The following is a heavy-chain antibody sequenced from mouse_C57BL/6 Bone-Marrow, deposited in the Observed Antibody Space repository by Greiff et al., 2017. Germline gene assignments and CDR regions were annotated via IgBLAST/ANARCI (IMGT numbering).Heavy chain of an antibody. Sequence: VKLQQPGAELVRPGTSVKLSCKASGYTFTSYWMHWVKQRPGQGLEWIGVIDPSDSYTNYNQKFKGKATLTVDTSSSTAYMQLSSLTSEDSAVYYCQVYCGNYPFAYWGQGTLVTVSA. J-gene: IGHJ3*01. CDR1: GYTFTSYW. D-gene: IGHD2-1*01. V-gene: IGHV1-59*01. CDR2: IDPSDSYT. CDR3: QVYCGNYPFAY.